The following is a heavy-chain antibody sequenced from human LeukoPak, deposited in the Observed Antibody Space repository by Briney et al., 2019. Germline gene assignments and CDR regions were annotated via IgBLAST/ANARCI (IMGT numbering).Heavy chain of an antibody. Sequence: GGSLRLSCAASGFTFGHYAMHWVRQAPGKGLEWVSYISSSGSTIYSADSVRGRFTISRDNAKNSPYLQMSSLRAEDTAIYYCARDLGAVRYFDYWGQGTLVTVSS. CDR1: GFTFGHYA. CDR2: ISSSGSTI. D-gene: IGHD3-16*01. J-gene: IGHJ4*02. V-gene: IGHV3-48*03. CDR3: ARDLGAVRYFDY.